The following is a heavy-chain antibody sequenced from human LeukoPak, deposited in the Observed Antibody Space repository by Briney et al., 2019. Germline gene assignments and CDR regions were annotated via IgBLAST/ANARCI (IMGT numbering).Heavy chain of an antibody. Sequence: GGSLRLSCAASGFTFRSYAMTWVRQAPGKGLEWVSEISNVGTINYADSVKGRFTMSRDNSKNTLYLQMNSLRAEDTAVYFCAKRGIVIRAVIIVGFHKEAYYFDYWGQGALVTVSS. V-gene: IGHV3-23*01. CDR2: ISNVGTI. CDR1: GFTFRSYA. CDR3: AKRGIVIRAVIIVGFHKEAYYFDY. J-gene: IGHJ4*02. D-gene: IGHD3-10*01.